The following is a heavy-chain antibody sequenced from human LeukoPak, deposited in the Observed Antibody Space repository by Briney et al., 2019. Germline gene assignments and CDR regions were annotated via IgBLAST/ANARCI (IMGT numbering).Heavy chain of an antibody. V-gene: IGHV3-23*01. CDR1: GFSISNYG. J-gene: IGHJ1*01. Sequence: PGGSLRLSCTASGFSISNYGMTWVRQASGKGLEWVSSLSESGGGTRYADSVSGRFTMSRDNFKNTLYLQMNSLRAEDTAVYYCAKVGSGYYSKLYFQHWGQGTLVTVSS. CDR2: LSESGGGT. D-gene: IGHD3-22*01. CDR3: AKVGSGYYSKLYFQH.